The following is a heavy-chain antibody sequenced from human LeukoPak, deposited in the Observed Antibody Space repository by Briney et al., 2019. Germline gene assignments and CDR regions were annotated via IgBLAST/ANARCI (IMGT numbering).Heavy chain of an antibody. CDR2: IYTSGST. CDR3: ASGGSYYEITY. CDR1: GCSISSYY. Sequence: SETLSLTCTVSGCSISSYYWSWIRQPAGKGLEWIGRIYTSGSTNYNPSLKSRVTMSVDTSKNQFSLKLSSVTAADTAVYYCASGGSYYEITYWGQGTLVTVSS. J-gene: IGHJ4*02. V-gene: IGHV4-4*07. D-gene: IGHD1-26*01.